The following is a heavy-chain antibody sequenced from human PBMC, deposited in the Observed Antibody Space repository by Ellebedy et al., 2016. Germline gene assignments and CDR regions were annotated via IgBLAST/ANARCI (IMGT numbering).Heavy chain of an antibody. CDR1: GFTFSSYA. V-gene: IGHV3-30*14. CDR3: ARRRGDTAMAPFDY. Sequence: GGSLRLSCAASGFTFSSYAMHWVRQAPGKGLEWVAVISYDGSNKYYADSVKGRFTISRDNSKNTLYLQMNSLRAEDTAVYYCARRRGDTAMAPFDYWGQGTLVTVSS. J-gene: IGHJ4*02. CDR2: ISYDGSNK. D-gene: IGHD5-18*01.